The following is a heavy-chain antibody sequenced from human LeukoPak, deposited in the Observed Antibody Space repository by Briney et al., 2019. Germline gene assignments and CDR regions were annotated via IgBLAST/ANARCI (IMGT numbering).Heavy chain of an antibody. D-gene: IGHD3-16*01. Sequence: ESGPTLVNPTQTLTLTCTFSGFSLSTSGMCVSWIRQPPGKALEWLAFIDWDDDKYYNTSLKTRLTISKDASKNHVVLTMTNMDPVDTATYYCARIRGSYWDYWGQGTLVTVSS. V-gene: IGHV2-70*01. J-gene: IGHJ4*02. CDR3: ARIRGSYWDY. CDR2: IDWDDDK. CDR1: GFSLSTSGMC.